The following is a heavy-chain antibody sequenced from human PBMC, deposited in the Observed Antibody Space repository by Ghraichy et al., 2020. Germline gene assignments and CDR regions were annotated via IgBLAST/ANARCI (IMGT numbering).Heavy chain of an antibody. J-gene: IGHJ6*02. V-gene: IGHV1-18*01. Sequence: ASVKVSCKASGYTFTSYGISWVRQAPGQGLEWMGWISAYNGNTNYAQKLQGRVTMTTDTSTSTAYMELRSLRSDDTAVYYCARDRRSSGYYPPYYYGMDVWGQGTTVTVSS. CDR2: ISAYNGNT. D-gene: IGHD3-22*01. CDR3: ARDRRSSGYYPPYYYGMDV. CDR1: GYTFTSYG.